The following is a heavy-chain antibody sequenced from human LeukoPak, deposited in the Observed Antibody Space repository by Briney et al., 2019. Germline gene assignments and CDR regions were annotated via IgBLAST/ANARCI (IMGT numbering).Heavy chain of an antibody. CDR1: GGSISSYY. J-gene: IGHJ4*02. Sequence: SETLSLTCTVSGGSISSYYWSWIRQPPGKGLERIGFIYYSGSTYYNPSLKSRVTISVDTSKNQLSLRLASVTAADTAVYYCARGANYGDNLYYFDYWGQGAQVTVSS. CDR3: ARGANYGDNLYYFDY. CDR2: IYYSGST. D-gene: IGHD4-23*01. V-gene: IGHV4-59*01.